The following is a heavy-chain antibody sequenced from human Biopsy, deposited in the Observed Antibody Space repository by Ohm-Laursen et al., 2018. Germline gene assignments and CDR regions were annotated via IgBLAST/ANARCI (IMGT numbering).Heavy chain of an antibody. V-gene: IGHV3-7*01. CDR3: ARDVRYLDF. CDR1: GFTFSNYW. J-gene: IGHJ2*01. Sequence: SLRLSCSAFGFTFSNYWLSWVRQAPGKGLEWIANIKEDGSLIYYLDSVKGRFTISRDNAKNSVYLQMHSLRTEDTGVYYCARDVRYLDFWGRGTLVTVSS. CDR2: IKEDGSLI.